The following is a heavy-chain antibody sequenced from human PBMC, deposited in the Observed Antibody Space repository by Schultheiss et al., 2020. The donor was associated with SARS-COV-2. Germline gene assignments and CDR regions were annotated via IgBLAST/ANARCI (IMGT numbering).Heavy chain of an antibody. Sequence: SETLSLTCAVYGGSFSGYYWSWIRQPPGKGLEWIGYIYYSGSTNYNPSLKSRVTISVDTSKNQFSLKLSSVTAADTAVYYCARAHDYDFWSGYYGYWGQGTLVTVSS. V-gene: IGHV4-59*01. D-gene: IGHD3-3*01. CDR3: ARAHDYDFWSGYYGY. CDR1: GGSFSGYY. CDR2: IYYSGST. J-gene: IGHJ4*02.